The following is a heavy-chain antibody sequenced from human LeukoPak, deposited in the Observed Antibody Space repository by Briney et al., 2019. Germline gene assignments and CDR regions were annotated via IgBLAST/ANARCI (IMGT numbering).Heavy chain of an antibody. J-gene: IGHJ4*02. V-gene: IGHV4-59*01. Sequence: PSETLSLTCTLSGGPITSYYWSWIRQPPGKGLEWIGNIYYSGSTNYNPSLKSRVTISIDTSKNQFSLKLSSVTAADTAVYYCASTANYYGSGSYYKNWGQGTLVTVSS. CDR1: GGPITSYY. CDR2: IYYSGST. D-gene: IGHD3-10*01. CDR3: ASTANYYGSGSYYKN.